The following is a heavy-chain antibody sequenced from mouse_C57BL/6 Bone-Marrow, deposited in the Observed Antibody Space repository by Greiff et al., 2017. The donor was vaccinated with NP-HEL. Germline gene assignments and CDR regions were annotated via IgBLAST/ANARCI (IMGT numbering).Heavy chain of an antibody. Sequence: VQLQQSGPELVKPGASVKISCKASGYAFSSSWMNWVKQRPGKGLEWIGRIYPGDGDTNYNGKFKGKATLTADKSSSTAYMQLSSLTSEDSAVYFCARTSWDEYYFDYWGQGTTLTVSS. D-gene: IGHD4-1*01. CDR2: IYPGDGDT. CDR1: GYAFSSSW. J-gene: IGHJ2*01. CDR3: ARTSWDEYYFDY. V-gene: IGHV1-82*01.